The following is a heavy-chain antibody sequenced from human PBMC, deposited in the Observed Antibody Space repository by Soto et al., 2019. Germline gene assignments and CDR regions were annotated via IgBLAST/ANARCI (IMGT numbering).Heavy chain of an antibody. CDR1: GFPFSSYA. CDR2: ISGSGGRT. CDR3: AKGGYYSLFDI. V-gene: IGHV3-23*01. J-gene: IGHJ3*02. Sequence: PGGSLRLSCVASGFPFSSYAMSWVRQTPEKGLEWVSGISGSGGRTYYADSVKGRFTISRDNSNNTLSLQTHSLRVEDTAVYFCAKGGYYSLFDIWGQGTMVTVSS. D-gene: IGHD2-15*01.